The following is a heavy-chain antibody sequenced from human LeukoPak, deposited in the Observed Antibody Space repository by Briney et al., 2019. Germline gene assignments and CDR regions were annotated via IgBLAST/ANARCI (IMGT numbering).Heavy chain of an antibody. CDR2: ISYDGSNK. V-gene: IGHV3-30*03. D-gene: IGHD5-24*01. J-gene: IGHJ4*02. CDR1: GFTFSSYG. CDR3: ARETPRRGETRDGYR. Sequence: GGSLRLSCAASGFTFSSYGMHWVRQAPGKGLEWVAVISYDGSNKYYADSVKGRFTISRDNSKNTLYLQMNSLRAEDTAVYYCARETPRRGETRDGYRWCQGTLVTVSS.